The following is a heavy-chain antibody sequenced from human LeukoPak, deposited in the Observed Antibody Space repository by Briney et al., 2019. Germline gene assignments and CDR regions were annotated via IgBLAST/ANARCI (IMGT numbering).Heavy chain of an antibody. Sequence: ASVKVSCKASGYTFTSYYMHWVRQAPGQGLEWMGIINPSGGSTSYAQKLQGRVTMARDTSTSTVYMELSSLRSEDTAVYYCARDRISENSSGYYYGDFDYWGQGTLVTVSS. CDR3: ARDRISENSSGYYYGDFDY. V-gene: IGHV1-46*01. CDR1: GYTFTSYY. J-gene: IGHJ4*02. D-gene: IGHD3-22*01. CDR2: INPSGGST.